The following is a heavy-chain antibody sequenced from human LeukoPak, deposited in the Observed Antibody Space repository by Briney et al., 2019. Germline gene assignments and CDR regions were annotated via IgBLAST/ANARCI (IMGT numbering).Heavy chain of an antibody. D-gene: IGHD3-10*01. V-gene: IGHV4-34*01. CDR1: GGSFSGYY. Sequence: SETLSLTCAVYGGSFSGYYWSWIRQPPGKGLEWIGVINHSGSTNYNPSLKSRVTISVDTSKNQFSLKLSSVTAADTAVYYCARVSGFYYYGSGTANYHYYGMDVWGQGTTVTVSS. CDR2: INHSGST. CDR3: ARVSGFYYYGSGTANYHYYGMDV. J-gene: IGHJ6*02.